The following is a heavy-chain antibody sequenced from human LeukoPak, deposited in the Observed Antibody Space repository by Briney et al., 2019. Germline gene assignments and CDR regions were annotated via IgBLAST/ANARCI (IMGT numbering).Heavy chain of an antibody. D-gene: IGHD2-2*01. CDR3: ARLKCISTTCPSRYVMDV. CDR2: IYYSGST. J-gene: IGHJ6*02. CDR1: GGSISSYY. Sequence: PSETLSLTCSVSGGSISSYYWSWIRQPPGKGLEYIGYIYYSGSTDYNPSLKSRVTISVDTSKDQFSLNLTSVTAADTAVYYCARLKCISTTCPSRYVMDVWGQGTTVTVSS. V-gene: IGHV4-59*01.